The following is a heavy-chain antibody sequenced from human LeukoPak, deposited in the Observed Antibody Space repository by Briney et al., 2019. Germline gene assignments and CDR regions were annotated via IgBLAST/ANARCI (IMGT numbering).Heavy chain of an antibody. CDR3: ARGGYSSSWYGIYYYMDV. CDR1: GGTFSSYA. CDR2: IIPIFGTA. D-gene: IGHD6-13*01. V-gene: IGHV1-69*06. J-gene: IGHJ6*03. Sequence: ASVKVSCKASGGTFSSYAISWVRQAPGQGLEWMGGIIPIFGTANYAQKFQGRVTITADKSTSTAYMELSSLRSEDTAVYYCARGGYSSSWYGIYYYMDVWGKGTTVTVSS.